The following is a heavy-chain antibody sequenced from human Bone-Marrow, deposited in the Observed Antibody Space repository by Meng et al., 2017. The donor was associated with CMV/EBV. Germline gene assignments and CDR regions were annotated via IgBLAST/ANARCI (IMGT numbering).Heavy chain of an antibody. Sequence: SGPTLVKPTQTLTLTCTFPGLSLSTSGMRVSWIRQPPGKALEWLARIDWDDDKFYSTSLKTRLTISKDTSKNQVVLTMTNMDPVDTATYYCARIQPYYYGSGSYFDYWGQGTLVTVSS. J-gene: IGHJ4*02. V-gene: IGHV2-70D*14. CDR2: IDWDDDK. CDR3: ARIQPYYYGSGSYFDY. CDR1: GLSLSTSGMR. D-gene: IGHD3-10*01.